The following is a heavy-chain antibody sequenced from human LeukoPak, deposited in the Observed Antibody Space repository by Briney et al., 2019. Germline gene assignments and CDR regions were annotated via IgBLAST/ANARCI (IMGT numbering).Heavy chain of an antibody. CDR1: GFIFSSYS. CDR3: ARDLTTVINFDY. Sequence: GGSLRLSCVASGFIFSSYSMNWVRQAPGKGLEWVSSISSSSSYIYYADSVKGRFTISRDNATNSLYLQMNSLRAEDTAVYYCARDLTTVINFDYWGQGTLVTVSS. V-gene: IGHV3-21*01. D-gene: IGHD4-17*01. J-gene: IGHJ4*02. CDR2: ISSSSSYI.